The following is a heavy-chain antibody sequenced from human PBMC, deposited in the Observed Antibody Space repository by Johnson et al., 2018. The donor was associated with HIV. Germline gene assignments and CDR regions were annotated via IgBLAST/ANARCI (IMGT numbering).Heavy chain of an antibody. D-gene: IGHD3-22*01. CDR1: GFTFDDYG. CDR2: INWNGGSR. Sequence: VQLVESGGGVVRPGGSLRLSCAASGFTFDDYGMSWVRQAPGKGLEWVSGINWNGGSRGYADSVKGRVTISRDNAKNSLYLQMNSLRAEDNALYYCARGFGNSGYYYGRFVAFDICGQGTMVTVSS. J-gene: IGHJ3*02. V-gene: IGHV3-20*04. CDR3: ARGFGNSGYYYGRFVAFDI.